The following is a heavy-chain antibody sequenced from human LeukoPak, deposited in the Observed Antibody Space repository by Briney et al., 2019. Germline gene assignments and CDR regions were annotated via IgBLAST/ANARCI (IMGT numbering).Heavy chain of an antibody. J-gene: IGHJ4*02. CDR3: ARDHPPGDYDSSGYYLY. D-gene: IGHD3-22*01. CDR1: GFTFSSYE. CDR2: ISSSGSTI. V-gene: IGHV3-48*03. Sequence: GGSLRLSCAASGFTFSSYEMNWVRQAPGKGLEWVSYISSSGSTIYYADSVKGRFTISRDNAKNSLYLQMNSLRAEDTAVYYCARDHPPGDYDSSGYYLYWGQGTLVTVSS.